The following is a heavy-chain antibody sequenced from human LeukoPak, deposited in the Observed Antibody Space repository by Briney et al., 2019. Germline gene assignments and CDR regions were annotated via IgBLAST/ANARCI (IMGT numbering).Heavy chain of an antibody. D-gene: IGHD5-12*01. Sequence: GESLKISCKGSGYNFTSYWIAWVRQMPGKGLEWMGIIYPGDSDTRYSPSFQGQVTISADKSTSTAYLQWSSLKASDTAMYYCAKSLTARINDAFDIWGQGTMVTVSS. V-gene: IGHV5-51*01. CDR3: AKSLTARINDAFDI. CDR2: IYPGDSDT. J-gene: IGHJ3*02. CDR1: GYNFTSYW.